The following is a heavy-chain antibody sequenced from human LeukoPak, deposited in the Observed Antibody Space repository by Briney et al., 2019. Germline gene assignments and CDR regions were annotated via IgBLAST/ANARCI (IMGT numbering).Heavy chain of an antibody. Sequence: PGGSLRLSCAASGFTFSNAWVRWVRPAPGKGLEWVGRIKSKTDGGTTDYAAPVKGRFTISRDDSKNTLYLQMNSLKTEDTAVYYCTTDYYDSSGWDYWGQGTLVTVSS. V-gene: IGHV3-15*01. CDR2: IKSKTDGGTT. CDR1: GFTFSNAW. J-gene: IGHJ4*02. CDR3: TTDYYDSSGWDY. D-gene: IGHD3-22*01.